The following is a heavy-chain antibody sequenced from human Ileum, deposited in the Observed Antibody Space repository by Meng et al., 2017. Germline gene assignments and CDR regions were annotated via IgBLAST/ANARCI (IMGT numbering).Heavy chain of an antibody. D-gene: IGHD3-16*01. CDR2: IKEDGSKK. CDR3: AREYIWGSPVY. Sequence: GESLKISCAASGFTFSNYWMTWVRQAPGKGLEWVANIKEDGSKKYYGDSVKGRFTISRDNAKNSLYLQMDSLRAEDTAGYYCAREYIWGSPVYWGQGTLVTVSS. V-gene: IGHV3-7*01. J-gene: IGHJ4*02. CDR1: GFTFSNYW.